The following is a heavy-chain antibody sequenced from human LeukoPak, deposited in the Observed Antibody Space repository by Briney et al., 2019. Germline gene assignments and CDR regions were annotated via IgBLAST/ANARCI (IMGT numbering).Heavy chain of an antibody. CDR1: GFTFSSYA. V-gene: IGHV3-7*01. CDR3: ARDDDYYDSSGYYYDYFDY. J-gene: IGHJ4*02. Sequence: GGSLRLSCAASGFTFSSYAMHWVRQAPGKGLEWVANIKQDGSEKYYVDSVKGRFTISRDNAKNSLYVQMNSLRAEDTAVYYCARDDDYYDSSGYYYDYFDYWGQGTLVTVSS. CDR2: IKQDGSEK. D-gene: IGHD3-22*01.